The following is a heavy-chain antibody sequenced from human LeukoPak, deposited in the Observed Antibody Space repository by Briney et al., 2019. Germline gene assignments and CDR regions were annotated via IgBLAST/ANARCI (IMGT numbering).Heavy chain of an antibody. V-gene: IGHV3-23*01. CDR2: IFSGGTT. CDR3: AGTTSSWGYFYMDV. J-gene: IGHJ6*03. D-gene: IGHD1-26*01. Sequence: GGSLRLSCAASGFTFSSYAMSWVRQAPGKGLEWVSIIFSGGTTDYADSVKGRFTISRDNSKNTVSLQMNNLRVDDTAVYYCAGTTSSWGYFYMDVWGKGTTVTVSS. CDR1: GFTFSSYA.